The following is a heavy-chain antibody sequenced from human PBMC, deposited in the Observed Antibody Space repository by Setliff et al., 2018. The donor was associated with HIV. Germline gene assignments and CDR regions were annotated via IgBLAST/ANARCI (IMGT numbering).Heavy chain of an antibody. CDR2: IWFDGSNK. V-gene: IGHV3-33*01. Sequence: GGSLRLSCAASGFTFISYAMHWVRQAPGTGLEWVAIIWFDGSNKYYADSVKGRFTISRDNSKNTLYLHMNSLRAEDTAVYYCARLAYYYDSSGYYLSSRDAFDIWGQGTRVTVS. CDR3: ARLAYYYDSSGYYLSSRDAFDI. D-gene: IGHD3-22*01. J-gene: IGHJ3*02. CDR1: GFTFISYA.